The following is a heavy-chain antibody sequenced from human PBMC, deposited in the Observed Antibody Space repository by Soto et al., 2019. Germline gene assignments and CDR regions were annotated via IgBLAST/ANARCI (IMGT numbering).Heavy chain of an antibody. V-gene: IGHV1-18*01. CDR1: GYTFTSYA. CDR2: ISAYNGNT. J-gene: IGHJ4*02. D-gene: IGHD5-12*01. Sequence: GASVKVSCKASGYTFTSYAMHWVRQAPGQRLEWMGWISAYNGNTNYAQKLQGRVTMTTDTSTSTAYMELRSLRSDDTAVYYCARISGYDRTIDYWGQGTLVTVSS. CDR3: ARISGYDRTIDY.